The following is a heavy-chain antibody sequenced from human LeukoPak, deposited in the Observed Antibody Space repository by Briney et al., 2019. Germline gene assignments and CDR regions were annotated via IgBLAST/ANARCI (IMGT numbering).Heavy chain of an antibody. CDR2: ISAYNGNT. Sequence: GASVKVSCKASGYTFTSYGISWVRQAPGQGLEWMGWISAYNGNTNYAQKLQGRVTMTTDTSTSTAYMELRSLRSDDTAVYYCARGDIDGLGDPEYYYYGMDVWGQGTTVTVSS. CDR3: ARGDIDGLGDPEYYYYGMDV. J-gene: IGHJ6*02. D-gene: IGHD2-15*01. V-gene: IGHV1-18*01. CDR1: GYTFTSYG.